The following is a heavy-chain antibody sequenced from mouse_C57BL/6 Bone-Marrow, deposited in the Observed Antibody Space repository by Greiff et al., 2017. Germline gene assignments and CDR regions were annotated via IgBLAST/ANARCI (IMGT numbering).Heavy chain of an antibody. J-gene: IGHJ3*01. CDR2: IDPSDSYT. V-gene: IGHV1-59*01. CDR1: GYTFTSYW. D-gene: IGHD2-5*01. Sequence: QVQLQQPGAELVRPGTSVKLSCKASGYTFTSYWMHWVKQRPGQGLEWVGVIDPSDSYTNYNQKFKGKATLTLDTSSSPAYMQLSSLTSEDSAVYDCARDYSNWAYWGQGTLVTVSA. CDR3: ARDYSNWAY.